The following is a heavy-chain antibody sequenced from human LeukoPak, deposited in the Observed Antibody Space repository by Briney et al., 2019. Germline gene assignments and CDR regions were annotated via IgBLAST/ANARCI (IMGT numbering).Heavy chain of an antibody. CDR3: ASVEMATIGFEH. V-gene: IGHV1-2*02. CDR2: TNPNTGGT. CDR1: GYSFIGYH. Sequence: ASVKVSCKASGYSFIGYHMHWVRQAPGQGLEWMGWTNPNTGGTEYAQKFQGRVTMTRDTSISTAYMELSSLRSDDTAVYFCASVEMATIGFEHWGQGTLVTVSS. J-gene: IGHJ4*02. D-gene: IGHD5-24*01.